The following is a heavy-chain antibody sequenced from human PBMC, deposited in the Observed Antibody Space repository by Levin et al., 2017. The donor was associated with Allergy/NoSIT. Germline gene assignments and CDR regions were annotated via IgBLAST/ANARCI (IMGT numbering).Heavy chain of an antibody. J-gene: IGHJ6*02. CDR3: ARDRARLGDTNYYYGVDV. V-gene: IGHV4-59*01. D-gene: IGHD1-26*01. CDR2: MFYTGDT. Sequence: KTSETLSLTCTVSGGTISSNYWSWIRQAPGRGLEWIGCMFYTGDTKYNPSLRGRVTITLDTSTNQFSLKLRSVTAADTAVYYCARDRARLGDTNYYYGVDVWGQGTTVTVSS. CDR1: GGTISSNY.